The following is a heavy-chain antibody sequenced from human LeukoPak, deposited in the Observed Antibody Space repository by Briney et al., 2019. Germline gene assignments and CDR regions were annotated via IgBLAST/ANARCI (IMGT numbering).Heavy chain of an antibody. Sequence: PSETLSLTCVVYGGSFSAYYWSWIRQPPGKGLEWIGEINHSGSTNYNPSLKSRVTISVDTSKNQFSLKLTSLTAADTAVYYCARHDSDILTGYYRRHLSWFDPWGQGTLVTVSS. CDR2: INHSGST. V-gene: IGHV4-34*01. CDR1: GGSFSAYY. CDR3: ARHDSDILTGYYRRHLSWFDP. D-gene: IGHD3-9*01. J-gene: IGHJ5*02.